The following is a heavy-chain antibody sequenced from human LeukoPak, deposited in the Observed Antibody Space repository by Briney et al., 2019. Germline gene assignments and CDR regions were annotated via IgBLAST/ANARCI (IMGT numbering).Heavy chain of an antibody. CDR2: IKRDGSEK. Sequence: GGSLRLSCAASGFTFSSYWMSWVRQAPGKGLEWVANIKRDGSEKYYVDSVKGRFTISRDNAKNSLYLQMNSLRAEDTAVYYCARCIAAAATSIVYYYYMDVWGKGTTVTISS. J-gene: IGHJ6*03. CDR1: GFTFSSYW. V-gene: IGHV3-7*01. CDR3: ARCIAAAATSIVYYYYMDV. D-gene: IGHD6-13*01.